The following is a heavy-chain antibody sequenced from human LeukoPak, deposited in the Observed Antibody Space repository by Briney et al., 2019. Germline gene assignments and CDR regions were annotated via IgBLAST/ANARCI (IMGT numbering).Heavy chain of an antibody. CDR3: ARPYGPGNYINLGLDF. CDR1: GVTLNNYA. D-gene: IGHD3-10*01. V-gene: IGHV1-69*13. J-gene: IGHJ4*02. Sequence: SVKVSCKASGVTLNNYAISWVRQAPGQGLEWMGRTVPVFATTTYAQKFQGRVMITADESTSTVHMELSSLTAEDTALYYCARPYGPGNYINLGLDFWGQGTLVTVS. CDR2: TVPVFATT.